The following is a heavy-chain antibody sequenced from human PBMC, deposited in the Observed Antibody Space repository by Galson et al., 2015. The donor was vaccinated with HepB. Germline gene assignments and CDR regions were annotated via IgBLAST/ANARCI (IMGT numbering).Heavy chain of an antibody. CDR1: GFSLTSNPVG. V-gene: IGHV2-5*02. J-gene: IGHJ4*02. CDR2: IYWDDDR. Sequence: PALVKPTQTLTLTCTFSGFSLTSNPVGVGWIRQPPGEALEWLAVIYWDDDRRYRPSLRSRLTITKDTSKNQVLLIMTNMDPVDTATYYCAHRRDYNGVWDWGDFDFWGQGTLVTVSS. CDR3: AHRRDYNGVWDWGDFDF. D-gene: IGHD2-8*01.